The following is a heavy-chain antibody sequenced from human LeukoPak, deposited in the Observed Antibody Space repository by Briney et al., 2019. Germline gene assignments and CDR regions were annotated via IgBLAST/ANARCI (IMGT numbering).Heavy chain of an antibody. Sequence: PSETLSLTCTVSGGSVSSGSYYWSWIRQPPGKGLEWIGYIYYSGSTNYNPSLKSRVTISVDTSKNQFSLKLSSVTAADTAVYYCARNYGGNSGFDYWGQGTLVTVSS. CDR2: IYYSGST. J-gene: IGHJ4*02. CDR3: ARNYGGNSGFDY. V-gene: IGHV4-61*01. CDR1: GGSVSSGSYY. D-gene: IGHD4-23*01.